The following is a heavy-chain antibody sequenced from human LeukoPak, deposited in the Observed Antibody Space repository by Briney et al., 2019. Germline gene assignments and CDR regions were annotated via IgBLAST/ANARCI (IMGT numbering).Heavy chain of an antibody. V-gene: IGHV3-23*01. Sequence: GGSLRLSCAASGFTFSSSAMSWVRQAPGKGLEWVSAISNNGGYTYYADSVQGRFTISRDNSKSTLCLQMNSLRAEDTAVYYCAKRGHYWGQGTLVTVSS. CDR1: GFTFSSSA. CDR3: AKRGHY. J-gene: IGHJ4*02. CDR2: ISNNGGYT.